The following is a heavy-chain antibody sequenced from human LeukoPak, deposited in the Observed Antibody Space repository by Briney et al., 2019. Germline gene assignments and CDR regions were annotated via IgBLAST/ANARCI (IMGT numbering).Heavy chain of an antibody. Sequence: GGSLRLSCAASGFTVSSNYMSWIRQAPGKGLEWVSVIYSGGSTYYADSVKGRFTISRDNSKNTLYLQMNSLRAEDMAVYYCASSGYSSSWYVFDPWGQGTLVTVSS. CDR2: IYSGGST. D-gene: IGHD6-13*01. CDR3: ASSGYSSSWYVFDP. J-gene: IGHJ5*02. CDR1: GFTVSSNY. V-gene: IGHV3-53*01.